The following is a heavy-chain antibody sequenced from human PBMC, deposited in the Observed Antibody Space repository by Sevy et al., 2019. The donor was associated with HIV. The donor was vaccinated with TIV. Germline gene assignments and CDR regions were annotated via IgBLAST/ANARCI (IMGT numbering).Heavy chain of an antibody. CDR3: VRAIAAAGSF. CDR1: GFSLETYW. V-gene: IGHV3-7*01. CDR2: IKQDGSVK. D-gene: IGHD6-13*01. Sequence: GGSLRLSCAASGFSLETYWMNWVRQAPGKPLEWVANIKQDGSVKYYVDSVKGRFTISRDNARNLLYLQMNSLRVEDTALYYCVRAIAAAGSFWGQGTLVTVSS. J-gene: IGHJ4*02.